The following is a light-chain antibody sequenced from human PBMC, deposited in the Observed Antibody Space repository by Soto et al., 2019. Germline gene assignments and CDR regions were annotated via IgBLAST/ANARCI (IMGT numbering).Light chain of an antibody. Sequence: SYELTQPPSMSVAPGQTATITCGGNNIGSKSVHWYQQRPGQAPVLVVYDDSDRPSGIPERFSGSNSGNTATLTISRVEAGDEADYCCQVWDSSNDHPYVFGTGTKVTVL. CDR3: QVWDSSNDHPYV. J-gene: IGLJ1*01. CDR2: DDS. V-gene: IGLV3-21*02. CDR1: NIGSKS.